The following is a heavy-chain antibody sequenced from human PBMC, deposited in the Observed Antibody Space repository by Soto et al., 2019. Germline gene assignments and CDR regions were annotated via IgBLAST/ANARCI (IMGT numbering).Heavy chain of an antibody. CDR2: ISAYNGNT. D-gene: IGHD6-13*01. CDR1: GYTFTSYG. J-gene: IGHJ6*02. CDR3: ARVRSPYSSSWRLRFIDGMDV. V-gene: IGHV1-18*01. Sequence: GASVKVSCKASGYTFTSYGISWVRQAPGQGLEWMGWISAYNGNTNYAQKLQGRVTMTTDTSTSTAYMELRSLRSDDTAVYYCARVRSPYSSSWRLRFIDGMDVWGQGTTVTVSS.